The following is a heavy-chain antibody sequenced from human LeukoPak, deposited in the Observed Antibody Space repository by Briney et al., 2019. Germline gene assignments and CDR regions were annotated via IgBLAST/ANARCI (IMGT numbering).Heavy chain of an antibody. CDR2: IYTSGST. Sequence: SETLSLTCTVSGGSISSYYWSWIRQPAGKGLEWIGRIYTSGSTNYNPALKSRVTMSVDTSENQCSLTLSSVPAADTAVYYCAGNVAAPGLDAFDIWGKGTMVTVS. D-gene: IGHD6-13*01. J-gene: IGHJ3*02. V-gene: IGHV4-4*07. CDR1: GGSISSYY. CDR3: AGNVAAPGLDAFDI.